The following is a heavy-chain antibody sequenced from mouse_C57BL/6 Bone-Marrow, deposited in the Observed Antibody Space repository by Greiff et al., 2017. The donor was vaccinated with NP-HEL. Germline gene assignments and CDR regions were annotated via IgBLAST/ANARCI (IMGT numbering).Heavy chain of an antibody. V-gene: IGHV1-54*01. CDR1: GYAFTNYL. J-gene: IGHJ3*01. D-gene: IGHD1-1*01. CDR2: INPGSGGT. Sequence: VKLQESGAELVRPGTSVKVSCKASGYAFTNYLIEWVKQRPGQGLEWIGVINPGSGGTNYNEKFKGKATLTADKSSSTAYMQLSSLTSEDSAVYFCARLLRSSWFAYWGQGTLVTVSA. CDR3: ARLLRSSWFAY.